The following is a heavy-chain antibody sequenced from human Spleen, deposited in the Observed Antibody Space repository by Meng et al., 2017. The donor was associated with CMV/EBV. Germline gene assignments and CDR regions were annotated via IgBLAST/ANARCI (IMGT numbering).Heavy chain of an antibody. D-gene: IGHD3-9*01. J-gene: IGHJ4*02. CDR2: INHSGST. CDR3: ARGPHYDILTGYYLRWGLDY. V-gene: IGHV4-34*01. CDR1: FSGYH. Sequence: FSGYHRYWLRQAPGKALEWIGEINHSGSTNYNQSLKSRVTISVDTYKSQFSLKLSSVTAADTAVYYCARGPHYDILTGYYLRWGLDYWGQGTLVTVSS.